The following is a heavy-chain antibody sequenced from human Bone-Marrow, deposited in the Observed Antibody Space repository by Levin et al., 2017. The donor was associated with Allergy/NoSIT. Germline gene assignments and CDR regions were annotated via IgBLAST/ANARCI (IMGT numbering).Heavy chain of an antibody. J-gene: IGHJ4*02. Sequence: KISCKASGGTFSSYAISWVRQAPGQGLEWMGGIIPIFGTANYAQKFQGRVTITADESTSTAYMELSSLRSEDTAVYYCARDIGGRWELLGYWGQGTLVTVSS. CDR1: GGTFSSYA. CDR3: ARDIGGRWELLGY. CDR2: IIPIFGTA. V-gene: IGHV1-69*01. D-gene: IGHD1-26*01.